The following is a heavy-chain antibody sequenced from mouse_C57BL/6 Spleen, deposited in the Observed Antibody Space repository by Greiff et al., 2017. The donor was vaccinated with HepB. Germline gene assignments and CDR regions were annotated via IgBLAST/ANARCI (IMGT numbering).Heavy chain of an antibody. V-gene: IGHV1-52*01. CDR1: GYTFTSYW. CDR3: ARRDGDDGYRGYFDV. CDR2: IDPSDSET. D-gene: IGHD2-3*01. Sequence: QVQLQQPGAELVRPGSSVKLSCKASGYTFTSYWMPWVKQRPIQGLEWIGNIDPSDSETHYNQKFKDKATLTVDKSSSTAYMQLSRLTSEDSAVYYGARRDGDDGYRGYFDVWGTGTTVTVSS. J-gene: IGHJ1*03.